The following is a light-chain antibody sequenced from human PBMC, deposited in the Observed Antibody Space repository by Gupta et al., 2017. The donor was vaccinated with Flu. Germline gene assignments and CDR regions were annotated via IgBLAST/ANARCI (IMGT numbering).Light chain of an antibody. CDR2: DDT. J-gene: IGLJ1*01. CDR3: QVWDSSSDHYV. Sequence: VLTQPPSVSVAPGQTARITCGGDNIGRKTVHWYQQKPGQAPVLVVYDDTARPSGIPERFSGSNSGNTATLTISRVEAGDEADYYCQVWDSSSDHYVFGTGTKVTVL. V-gene: IGLV3-21*02. CDR1: NIGRKT.